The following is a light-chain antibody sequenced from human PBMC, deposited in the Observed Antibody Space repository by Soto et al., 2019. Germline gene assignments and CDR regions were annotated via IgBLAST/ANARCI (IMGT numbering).Light chain of an antibody. CDR3: QQSYSLPH. J-gene: IGKJ4*01. CDR2: AAS. V-gene: IGKV1-39*01. CDR1: QTINSY. Sequence: DIQMTQSPSSLSAFVGDRVTITCRASQTINSYLNWYQQKPGKAPKLLIYAASSLQSGVPSRFSGSGSGTDFTLTISSLQPEDFATYFCQQSYSLPHFGGGTKVEIK.